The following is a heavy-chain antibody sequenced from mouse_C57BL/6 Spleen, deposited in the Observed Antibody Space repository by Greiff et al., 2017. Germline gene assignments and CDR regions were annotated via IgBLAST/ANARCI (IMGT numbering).Heavy chain of an antibody. V-gene: IGHV5-17*01. J-gene: IGHJ3*01. CDR2: ISSGSSTI. D-gene: IGHD1-1*01. CDR3: ARGNYYGSSSFAY. Sequence: DVQLVESGGGLVKPGGSLKLSCAASGFTFSDYGMHWVRQAPEKGLEWVAYISSGSSTIYYADTVKGRFTISRDNAKNTLFLQMTSLRSEDTAMYYCARGNYYGSSSFAYWGQGTLVTVSA. CDR1: GFTFSDYG.